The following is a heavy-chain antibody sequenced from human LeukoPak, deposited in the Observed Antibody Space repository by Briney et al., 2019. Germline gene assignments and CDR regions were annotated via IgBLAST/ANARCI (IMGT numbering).Heavy chain of an antibody. V-gene: IGHV3-11*04. J-gene: IGHJ4*02. CDR1: GFTFSDYY. Sequence: GGSLRLSCAASGFTFSDYYLSWIRQAPGKGLEWISYISSSGSIVYYADSVKGRFTISRDNSKNTLYLQMNSLRAEDTAVYYCAGGYSYGYDDYWGQGTLVTVSS. CDR3: AGGYSYGYDDY. D-gene: IGHD5-18*01. CDR2: ISSSGSIV.